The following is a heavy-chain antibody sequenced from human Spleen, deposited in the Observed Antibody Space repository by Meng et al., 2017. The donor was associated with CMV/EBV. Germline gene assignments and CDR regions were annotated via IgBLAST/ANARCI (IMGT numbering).Heavy chain of an antibody. CDR3: ARGVSDYGDPRRNYYFEY. CDR2: NYYNGST. Sequence: SIRSCGYSWNWLRQHPGKGLEWIGYNYYNGSTYYKLSLKSRVTLSIDTSKNQFSLKLSSVTAAGTAVYYCARGVSDYGDPRRNYYFEYWGQGILVTVSS. CDR1: SIRSCGYS. J-gene: IGHJ4*02. D-gene: IGHD4-17*01. V-gene: IGHV4-31*02.